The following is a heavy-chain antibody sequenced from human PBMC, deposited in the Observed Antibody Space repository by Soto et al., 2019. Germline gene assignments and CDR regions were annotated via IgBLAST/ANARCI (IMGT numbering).Heavy chain of an antibody. CDR2: TSYDGNNGDGSST. J-gene: IGHJ3*01. CDR3: ASSRPLPDDAFEA. Sequence: GGSRRLSCAASGFTFRNYAMHWVRQAPGKGLEWVALTSYDGNNGDGSSTSHADSVKGGFTISRDYAENTLVLQMSGLRAEDTAVYYCASSRPLPDDAFEAWGRGTVVTVSS. V-gene: IGHV3-30*04. CDR1: GFTFRNYA.